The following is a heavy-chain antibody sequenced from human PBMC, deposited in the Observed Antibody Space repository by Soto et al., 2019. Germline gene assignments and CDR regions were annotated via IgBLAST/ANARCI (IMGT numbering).Heavy chain of an antibody. J-gene: IGHJ4*02. CDR3: ARSGAVGSRWPTIDY. V-gene: IGHV1-46*01. CDR2: INPSGGST. Sequence: ASVKVSCKASGYTFTSYYMHWVRQAPGQGLEWMGIINPSGGSTSYAQKFQGRVTMTRDTSTSTVYMELSSLRSEDTAVYYCARSGAVGSRWPTIDYWGQGTLVTVSS. D-gene: IGHD6-13*01. CDR1: GYTFTSYY.